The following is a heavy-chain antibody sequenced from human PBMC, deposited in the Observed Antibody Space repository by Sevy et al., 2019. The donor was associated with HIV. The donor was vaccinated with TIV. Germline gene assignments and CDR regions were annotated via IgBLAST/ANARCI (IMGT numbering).Heavy chain of an antibody. Sequence: GGSLRLSCAASGFTFSDYAMHWVRQAPGKGLGWVAVISHDGFNQYYADSVKGRLTISRDSSKTTLYLEMHSLRAEDTALYYCARDRRAGYSSNWYRDFDYWGQGTLVTVSS. V-gene: IGHV3-30*04. CDR2: ISHDGFNQ. D-gene: IGHD6-13*01. CDR1: GFTFSDYA. J-gene: IGHJ4*02. CDR3: ARDRRAGYSSNWYRDFDY.